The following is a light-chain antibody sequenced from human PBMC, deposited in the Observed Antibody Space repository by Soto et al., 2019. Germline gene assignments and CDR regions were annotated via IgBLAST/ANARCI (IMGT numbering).Light chain of an antibody. CDR2: GAS. Sequence: EIVMTQSPATLSVSPGERATLSCRASQSVGSKLAWYQQKPGQAPRLLIYGASTRATGIPARFSGSGSGTEFTLTISSLQSEDFAVYYCQQYDTWPLTFGGGTKVEIK. CDR3: QQYDTWPLT. J-gene: IGKJ4*01. V-gene: IGKV3-15*01. CDR1: QSVGSK.